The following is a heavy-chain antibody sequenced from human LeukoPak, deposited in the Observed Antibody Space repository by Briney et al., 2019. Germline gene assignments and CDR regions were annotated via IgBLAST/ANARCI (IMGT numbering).Heavy chain of an antibody. D-gene: IGHD7-27*01. V-gene: IGHV3-9*01. Sequence: GGSLRLSCAASGFNFDDYAMHWVRQAPGKGLEWVSGISWNSDKIGYADSVKGRFTISRDNAKKSLYLQMNSLRAEDTAVYYCAREEQEELGWKLGYYYMDVWGKGTTVTISS. CDR3: AREEQEELGWKLGYYYMDV. CDR2: ISWNSDKI. J-gene: IGHJ6*03. CDR1: GFNFDDYA.